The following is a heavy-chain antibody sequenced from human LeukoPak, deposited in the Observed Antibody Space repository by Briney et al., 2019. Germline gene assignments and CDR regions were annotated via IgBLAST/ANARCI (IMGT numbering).Heavy chain of an antibody. J-gene: IGHJ4*02. Sequence: ASVKVSCKASGYTFTSYGINWVRQATGQGLEWMGWMNPNSGNTGYAQKFQGRVTMTRNTSISTAYMELSSLRSEDTTVYYCARVGLSSSSWSPYFDYWGQGTLVTVSS. D-gene: IGHD6-6*01. V-gene: IGHV1-8*02. CDR2: MNPNSGNT. CDR1: GYTFTSYG. CDR3: ARVGLSSSSWSPYFDY.